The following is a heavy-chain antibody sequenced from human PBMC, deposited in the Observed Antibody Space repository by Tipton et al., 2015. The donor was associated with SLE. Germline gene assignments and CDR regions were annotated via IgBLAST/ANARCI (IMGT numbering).Heavy chain of an antibody. CDR3: ARGGLGVPYYYYMDV. CDR2: IYYSGST. J-gene: IGHJ6*03. CDR1: GGSISSYY. Sequence: LRLTCTVSGGSISSYYWSWIRQPPGKGLEWIGYIYYSGSTNYNPSLKSRVTISVDTSKNQFSLKLSSVTAADTAVYYCARGGLGVPYYYYMDVWGKGTSVTVSS. D-gene: IGHD1-26*01. V-gene: IGHV4-59*01.